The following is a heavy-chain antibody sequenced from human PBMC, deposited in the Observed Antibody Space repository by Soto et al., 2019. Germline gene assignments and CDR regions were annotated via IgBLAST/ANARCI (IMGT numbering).Heavy chain of an antibody. CDR3: AGGDGGADAFDL. CDR1: GDTFDTYT. J-gene: IGHJ3*01. Sequence: QVQLVQSGTEVRKPGSSVNVSCQASGDTFDTYTFSWVRQAPGQGLQWMGEIIPMFRTTNYAPRFQGRLTLTADDSTGTVYMELNSLTFEDTAVYYCAGGDGGADAFDLWGQGTMIAVSS. V-gene: IGHV1-69*12. D-gene: IGHD3-16*01. CDR2: IIPMFRTT.